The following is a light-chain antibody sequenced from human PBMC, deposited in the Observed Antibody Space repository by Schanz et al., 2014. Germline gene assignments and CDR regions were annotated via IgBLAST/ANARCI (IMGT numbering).Light chain of an antibody. CDR1: SSNIGAGYD. CDR2: SNT. V-gene: IGLV1-40*01. Sequence: QSVLTQPPSMSGAPGQRVTISCTGSSSNIGAGYDVHWYQQLPGTAPKLLIYSNTLRPSGVPDRFSGSKSGTSASLAISGLQSEDEADYYCAAWDDSLDAYVFGSGTKLTVL. CDR3: AAWDDSLDAYV. J-gene: IGLJ1*01.